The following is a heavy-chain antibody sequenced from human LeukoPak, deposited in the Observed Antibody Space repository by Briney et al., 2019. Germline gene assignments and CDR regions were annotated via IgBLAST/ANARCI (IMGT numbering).Heavy chain of an antibody. Sequence: ASVKVSCKAAGFSFTTFHINWVRQVTGQGLKWMGWMNPNSGDTGYPQKFQGRVTMTRDTSITTAYMELSSLRSEDTAVYYCALGYYGDYYLYGAFDIWGQGTMVTVSS. CDR2: MNPNSGDT. V-gene: IGHV1-8*02. CDR1: GFSFTTFH. J-gene: IGHJ3*02. D-gene: IGHD4-17*01. CDR3: ALGYYGDYYLYGAFDI.